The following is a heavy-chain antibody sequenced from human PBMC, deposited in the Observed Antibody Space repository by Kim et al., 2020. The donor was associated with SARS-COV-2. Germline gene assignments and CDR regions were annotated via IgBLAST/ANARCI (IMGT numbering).Heavy chain of an antibody. V-gene: IGHV3-74*01. CDR1: GFTVSSYW. CDR3: ARGKRPHCWFDR. CDR2: ISYDGTST. Sequence: GGSLRLSCAASGFTVSSYWMHWVRHDPGKGLVWVSRISYDGTSTYYADSVKGRFTISRDSATNTLFLQMNSLRVDDTGVYYCARGKRPHCWFDRCG. J-gene: IGHJ5*02.